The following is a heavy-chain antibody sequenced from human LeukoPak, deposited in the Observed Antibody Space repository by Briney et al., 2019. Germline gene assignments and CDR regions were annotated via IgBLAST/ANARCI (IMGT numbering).Heavy chain of an antibody. Sequence: PSETLSLTCTVSGGSISSYYWSWIRQPPGKGLEWIASIYYSESTNYNPSLQSRVTTSVDTSKNQFSLKLSSVTAADTAVYYCARRDYNYYGMDVWGRGTTVTVSS. CDR1: GGSISSYY. J-gene: IGHJ6*02. CDR2: IYYSEST. V-gene: IGHV4-59*08. CDR3: ARRDYNYYGMDV.